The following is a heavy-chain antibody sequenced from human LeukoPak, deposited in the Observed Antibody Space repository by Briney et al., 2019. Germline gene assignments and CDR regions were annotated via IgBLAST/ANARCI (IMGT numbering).Heavy chain of an antibody. J-gene: IGHJ6*04. V-gene: IGHV4-59*01. D-gene: IGHD3-3*01. Sequence: SETLSLTCTVSGGSISSYYWSWIRQPPGKGLEWIGYIYYSGSTNYNPSLKSRVTISVDKSKNQFSLKLSSVTAADTAVYYCARALYYDFWSGYPPVDVWGKGTTVTVSS. CDR2: IYYSGST. CDR3: ARALYYDFWSGYPPVDV. CDR1: GGSISSYY.